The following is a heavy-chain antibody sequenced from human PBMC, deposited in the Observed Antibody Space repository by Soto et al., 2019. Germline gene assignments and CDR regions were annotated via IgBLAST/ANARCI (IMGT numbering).Heavy chain of an antibody. CDR3: ARDPQFDP. V-gene: IGHV1-18*01. Sequence: ASVKVSCKASGYTFTSYGISWVRQAPGQGLEWMGWISAYNGNTNYAQKLQGRVTMTTDKSTSTAYMEMRRLRSEDTYVYYCARDPQFDPWGQGTLVTVSS. CDR1: GYTFTSYG. J-gene: IGHJ5*02. CDR2: ISAYNGNT.